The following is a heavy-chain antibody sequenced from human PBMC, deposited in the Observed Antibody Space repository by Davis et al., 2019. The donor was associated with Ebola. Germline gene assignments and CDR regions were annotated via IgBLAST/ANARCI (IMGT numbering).Heavy chain of an antibody. CDR1: GGSVISGSYY. CDR2: IYYTGNT. V-gene: IGHV4-61*01. CDR3: ARTDSEDGMDV. J-gene: IGHJ6*04. Sequence: MPSETLSLTCTVSGGSVISGSYYWSWIRQPPGKGLEWIGQIYYTGNTNYNPSLKSRVTISIDPSKFQFSLKLISVTAADTAVYYCARTDSEDGMDVWGKGTTVTVSS.